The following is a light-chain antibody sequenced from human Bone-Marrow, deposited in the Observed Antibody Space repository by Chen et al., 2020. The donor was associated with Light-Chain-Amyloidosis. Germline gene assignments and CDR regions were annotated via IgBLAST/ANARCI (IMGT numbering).Light chain of an antibody. CDR2: DDS. CDR3: QVWDRSSDRPV. CDR1: NMGSTS. V-gene: IGLV3-21*02. Sequence: SYVLTQPSSVSVAPGQTATIACGGNNMGSTSVHWYQQTPGQPPLLVVFDDSDRPSGIPERLSGSNCGNTATLTISRVEAGDEADYCCQVWDRSSDRPVFGGGTKLTVL. J-gene: IGLJ3*02.